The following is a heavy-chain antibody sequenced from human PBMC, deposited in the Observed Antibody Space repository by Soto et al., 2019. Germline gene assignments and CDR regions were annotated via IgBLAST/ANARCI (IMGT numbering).Heavy chain of an antibody. J-gene: IGHJ6*02. V-gene: IGHV4-59*01. Sequence: QVQLQESGPGLVKPSETLSLTCTVSGGSISSYYWSWIRQPPGKGLEWIGCIYYSGSTNYNPSLKSRVTISVDTSKNQFSLKLSSVTAADTAVYYCARVGLSAAGYYYYYGMDVWGQGTTVTVSS. CDR3: ARVGLSAAGYYYYYGMDV. CDR1: GGSISSYY. CDR2: IYYSGST. D-gene: IGHD6-13*01.